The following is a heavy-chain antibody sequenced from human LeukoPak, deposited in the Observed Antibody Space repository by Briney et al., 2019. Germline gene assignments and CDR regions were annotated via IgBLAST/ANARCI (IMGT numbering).Heavy chain of an antibody. V-gene: IGHV3-23*01. J-gene: IGHJ4*02. CDR2: ISNSGDAT. CDR3: AKAPPYTKYFDY. D-gene: IGHD1-1*01. Sequence: GGFLRLSCAGSEFIFSNYAMSWVRQAPGQGLEWVSTISNSGDATFYADAVKGRFTISRDNSKNTLYLQMYSLRAEDTAIYYCAKAPPYTKYFDYWGQGTLLTVSS. CDR1: EFIFSNYA.